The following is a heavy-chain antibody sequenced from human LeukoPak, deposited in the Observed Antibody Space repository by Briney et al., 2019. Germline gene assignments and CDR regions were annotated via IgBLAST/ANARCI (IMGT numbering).Heavy chain of an antibody. CDR2: INPNSGCT. Sequence: ASVKVFCKASGYTFTGYYMHWVRQAPGQGLEWMGRINPNSGCTNYAQKFEGRVTMTRDTSISTAYMELSRLRSDDTAVYYCARDTRDGGSDSWGQGTLVTVSS. D-gene: IGHD1-26*01. CDR1: GYTFTGYY. V-gene: IGHV1-2*06. J-gene: IGHJ4*02. CDR3: ARDTRDGGSDS.